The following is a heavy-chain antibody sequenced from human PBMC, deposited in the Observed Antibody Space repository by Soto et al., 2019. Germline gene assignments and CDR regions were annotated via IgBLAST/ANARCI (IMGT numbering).Heavy chain of an antibody. D-gene: IGHD2-2*01. J-gene: IGHJ5*02. CDR2: INHSGST. V-gene: IGHV4-34*01. CDR1: GGSFSGYY. CDR3: ARAYCSSTSCSRSSGWFDP. Sequence: PSETLSLTCAVYGGSFSGYYWSWIRQPPGKGLEWVGEINHSGSTNYNPSLKSRVTISVDTSKNQFSLKLSSVTAADRAVYYCARAYCSSTSCSRSSGWFDPWGQGTLVTVSS.